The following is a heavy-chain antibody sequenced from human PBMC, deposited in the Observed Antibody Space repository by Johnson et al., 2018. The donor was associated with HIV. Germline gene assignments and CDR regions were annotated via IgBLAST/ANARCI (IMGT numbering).Heavy chain of an antibody. CDR3: AREMAWEDAFDI. CDR1: GFTFSRYA. D-gene: IGHD5-24*01. J-gene: IGHJ3*02. V-gene: IGHV3-30*04. CDR2: ISYDGRNK. Sequence: QVQLVESGGGVVQPGRSLRLSCAASGFTFSRYAMHWVRQAPGKGLEWVAVISYDGRNKYYADSVKGRFTISRDNSKFTLYLQMNSLRAEDTAVFYCAREMAWEDAFDIWGQGTMVTVSS.